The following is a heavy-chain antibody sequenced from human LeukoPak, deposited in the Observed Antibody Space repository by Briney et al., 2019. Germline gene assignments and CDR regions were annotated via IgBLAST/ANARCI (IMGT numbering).Heavy chain of an antibody. Sequence: SETLSLTCTVSGGSISSYYWSWIRQPPGKGLEWIGYIYYSGSTNYNPSLKSRVTISVDRSKNQFSLKLSSVTAADTAVYYCASIASDSSAFDIWGQGTMVTVSS. D-gene: IGHD2-21*02. CDR1: GGSISSYY. CDR3: ASIASDSSAFDI. J-gene: IGHJ3*02. CDR2: IYYSGST. V-gene: IGHV4-59*12.